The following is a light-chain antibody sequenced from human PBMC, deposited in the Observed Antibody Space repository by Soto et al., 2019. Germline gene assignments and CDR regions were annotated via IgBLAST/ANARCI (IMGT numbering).Light chain of an antibody. J-gene: IGLJ1*01. V-gene: IGLV2-23*01. CDR3: CSYVGATTYV. CDR2: EGI. CDR1: SGKIAGYNV. Sequence: SALTQPASVSGSPGQSITISCCGTSGKIAGYNVVSWYQQHTGKAPKVIVYEGIKRPSGVSDRFSGSTSGSTASLTISGLQAEDVAEYYCCSYVGATTYVFGSGTKVTVL.